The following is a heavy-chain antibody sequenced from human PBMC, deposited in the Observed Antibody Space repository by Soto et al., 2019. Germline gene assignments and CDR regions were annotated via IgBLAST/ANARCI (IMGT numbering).Heavy chain of an antibody. V-gene: IGHV4-34*01. CDR3: ARGFGGGYCTNGVCYDAYYYYYMDV. Sequence: PSETLSLTCAVYGGSFSGYYWSWIRQPPGKGLEWIGEINHSGSTNYNPSLKSRVTISVDTSKNQFSLKLSSLTAADTAVYYCARGFGGGYCTNGVCYDAYYYYYMDVWGKGTTVTVSS. CDR1: GGSFSGYY. CDR2: INHSGST. D-gene: IGHD2-8*01. J-gene: IGHJ6*03.